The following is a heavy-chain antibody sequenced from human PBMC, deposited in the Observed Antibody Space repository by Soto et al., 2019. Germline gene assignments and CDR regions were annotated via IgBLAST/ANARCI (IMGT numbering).Heavy chain of an antibody. CDR2: ISGSGGST. Sequence: EVQLLESGGGLVQPGGSLRLSCAASGFTFSNYAVTWVRQATGKGLEWVSTISGSGGSTYYADSVKGRFTISRDNSKNTLYLQMNSLRAEDTAVYYCAKDQGSSWYEIDYWGQRTLVTVSS. V-gene: IGHV3-23*01. CDR1: GFTFSNYA. CDR3: AKDQGSSWYEIDY. J-gene: IGHJ4*02. D-gene: IGHD6-13*01.